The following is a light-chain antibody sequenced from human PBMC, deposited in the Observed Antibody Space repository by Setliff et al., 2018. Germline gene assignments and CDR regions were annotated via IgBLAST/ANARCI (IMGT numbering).Light chain of an antibody. J-gene: IGLJ1*01. CDR2: EVT. CDR3: NSYISSSTFV. Sequence: ALTQPPSASGSPGQSVTISCTGTSRDVGGYNYVSWYQQHPGKAPKLLIYEVTKRPSGVPDRFSGSKSGNTASLTVSGLQAEDEADYYCNSYISSSTFVFGTGTKVTVL. V-gene: IGLV2-8*01. CDR1: SRDVGGYNY.